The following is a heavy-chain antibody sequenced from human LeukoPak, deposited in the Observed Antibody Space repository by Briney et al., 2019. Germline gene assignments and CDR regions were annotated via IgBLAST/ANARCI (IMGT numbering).Heavy chain of an antibody. CDR3: ARTGHLVVWEVIADY. D-gene: IGHD2-21*01. Sequence: PGGSLRLSCAASGFTFSSYAMHWVRQAPSKGLEWVAVISYDGSNKYYADSVTGPFTISRDNSTNTLYLQMNSLRAENTAVYYCARTGHLVVWEVIADYWGQGTLVTVSS. CDR1: GFTFSSYA. J-gene: IGHJ4*02. V-gene: IGHV3-30-3*01. CDR2: ISYDGSNK.